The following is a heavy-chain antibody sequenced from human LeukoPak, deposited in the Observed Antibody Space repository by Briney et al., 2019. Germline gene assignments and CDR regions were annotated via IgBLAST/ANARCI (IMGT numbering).Heavy chain of an antibody. Sequence: SETLTLTCAAYGLTFSGYHWSWIRQPPGKGLEWIGDINQSGSNRDKPYTFNPSLKSRVTMLVDTSKNSFYLVLTSVTAADTAIFYFARRLTIYKDGCEVWGQGTVVTVSS. CDR1: GLTFSGYH. J-gene: IGHJ3*01. CDR3: ARRLTIYKDGCEV. V-gene: IGHV4-34*01. CDR2: INQSGSNRDKPY. D-gene: IGHD5-24*01.